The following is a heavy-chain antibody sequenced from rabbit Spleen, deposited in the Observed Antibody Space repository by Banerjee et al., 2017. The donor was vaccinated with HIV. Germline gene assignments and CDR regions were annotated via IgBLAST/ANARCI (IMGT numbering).Heavy chain of an antibody. Sequence: QSLEESGGDLVKPGASLTLTCTASGFTLSSYWMFWIRQAPGKGLEWVAWIDTGSSGSTYYASWAKGRFTISKTSSTTVTLQMTSLTAADTATYFCARSDYGMDLWGPGTLVTVS. CDR1: GFTLSSYW. CDR2: IDTGSSGST. CDR3: ARSDYGMDL. J-gene: IGHJ6*01. V-gene: IGHV1S40*01.